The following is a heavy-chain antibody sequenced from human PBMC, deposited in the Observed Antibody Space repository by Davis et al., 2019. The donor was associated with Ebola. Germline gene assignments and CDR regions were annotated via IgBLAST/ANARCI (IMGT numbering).Heavy chain of an antibody. D-gene: IGHD6-13*01. V-gene: IGHV4-59*12. CDR3: ARAVWAAAGNNWFDP. CDR1: GGSISSYY. Sequence: SETLSLTCTVSGGSISSYYWSWIRQPPGKGLEWIGDIYYSGSTTYNPSLKSRVTISVDTSKNQFSLQLNSVTPEDTAVYYCARAVWAAAGNNWFDPWGQGTLVTVSS. J-gene: IGHJ5*02. CDR2: IYYSGST.